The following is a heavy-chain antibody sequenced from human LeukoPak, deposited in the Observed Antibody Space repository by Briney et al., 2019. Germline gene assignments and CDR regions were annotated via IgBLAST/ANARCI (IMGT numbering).Heavy chain of an antibody. CDR1: GGSISSYH. V-gene: IGHV4-59*01. J-gene: IGHJ6*03. CDR2: IYYSGST. Sequence: RPSETLSLTCTVSGGSISSYHWSWIRQPPGKGLEWIGYIYYSGSTNYNPSLKSRVTISVDTSKNQFSLKLSSVTAADTAVYYCARDVRHYYYMDVWGKGTTVTVSS. CDR3: ARDVRHYYYMDV.